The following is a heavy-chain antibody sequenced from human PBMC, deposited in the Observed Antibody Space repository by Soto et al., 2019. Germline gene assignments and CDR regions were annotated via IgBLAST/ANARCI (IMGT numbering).Heavy chain of an antibody. D-gene: IGHD7-27*01. CDR2: IYYSGST. J-gene: IGHJ4*02. Sequence: SETLSLTCTVSGGSISSYYWSWIRQPPGKGLEWIGYIYYSGSTNYNPSLKSRVTISVDTSKNQFSLKLSSVTAADTAVYYCALYTTGDEFDYWGQGTLVTVSS. CDR3: ALYTTGDEFDY. CDR1: GGSISSYY. V-gene: IGHV4-59*01.